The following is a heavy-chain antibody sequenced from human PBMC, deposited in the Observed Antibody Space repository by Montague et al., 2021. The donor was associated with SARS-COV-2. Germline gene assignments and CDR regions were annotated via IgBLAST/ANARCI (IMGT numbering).Heavy chain of an antibody. CDR1: GGSISTIVNF. J-gene: IGHJ4*02. Sequence: SETLSLTCTFSGGSISTIVNFWGWLRQPPGKGLEWIGSISYTGSTYHNPSLKRRVTMSVDTSKNQFSLKLNSVTAADTAVYYCARSGDPGTTVTYLYWGQGTLVTVSS. CDR2: ISYTGST. D-gene: IGHD4-11*01. V-gene: IGHV4-39*07. CDR3: ARSGDPGTTVTYLY.